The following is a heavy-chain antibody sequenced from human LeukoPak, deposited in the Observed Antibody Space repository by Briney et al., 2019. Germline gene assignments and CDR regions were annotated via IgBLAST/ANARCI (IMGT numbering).Heavy chain of an antibody. CDR1: GGSISSYY. V-gene: IGHV4-4*07. D-gene: IGHD6-13*01. CDR3: ARAPAGPGYYYYYYGMDV. CDR2: IYTSGST. Sequence: SETLSLTCTVSGGSISSYYWSWIRQPAGKGLEWIGRIYTSGSTNYNPSLKSRVTMSVDTSKNQFFLKLSSVTAADTAVYYCARAPAGPGYYYYYYGMDVWGQGTTVTVSS. J-gene: IGHJ6*02.